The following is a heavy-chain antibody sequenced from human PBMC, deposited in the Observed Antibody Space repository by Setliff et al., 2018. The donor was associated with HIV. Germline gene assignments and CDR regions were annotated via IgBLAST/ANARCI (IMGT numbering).Heavy chain of an antibody. CDR2: ISGSGRST. Sequence: GESLKISCAVSGFTLSNYALSWVRLSPEKGLEWVSTISGSGRSTYYADSVKGRFTVSRDNSKNKLFLQMNTLRAEDTAVYYCAKIHLTGVVTSPYYFDSWGQGTLVTVSS. V-gene: IGHV3-23*01. D-gene: IGHD2-15*01. CDR3: AKIHLTGVVTSPYYFDS. J-gene: IGHJ4*02. CDR1: GFTLSNYA.